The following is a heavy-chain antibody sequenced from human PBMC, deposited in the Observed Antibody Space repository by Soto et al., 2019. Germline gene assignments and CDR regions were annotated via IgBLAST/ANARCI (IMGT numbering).Heavy chain of an antibody. D-gene: IGHD6-19*01. J-gene: IGHJ5*02. CDR3: AKSGSSGWYGWFDP. Sequence: SGPTLVNTTHTLPLTCIFSGFSLRTSGVGVCWIRQPPGRDLEWLGFIYLNDDKRYSRSLXSSLTITKDTAKNQLVLTMTNMDPVETATYYFAKSGSSGWYGWFDPWGQGTLVTVS. V-gene: IGHV2-5*01. CDR2: IYLNDDK. CDR1: GFSLRTSGVG.